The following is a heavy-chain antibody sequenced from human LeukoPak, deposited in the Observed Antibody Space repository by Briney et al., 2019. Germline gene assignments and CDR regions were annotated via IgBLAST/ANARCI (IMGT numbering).Heavy chain of an antibody. CDR1: GYTFTGYY. J-gene: IGHJ6*03. D-gene: IGHD2-2*01. CDR3: ARELGVPAAYYYCYMDV. V-gene: IGHV1-2*02. Sequence: ASVKVSCKASGYTFTGYYMHWVRQAPGQGLEWMGWINPNSGGTNYAQKFQGRVTMTRDTSISTAYMELSRLRSDDTAVYYCARELGVPAAYYYCYMDVWGKGTTVTVSS. CDR2: INPNSGGT.